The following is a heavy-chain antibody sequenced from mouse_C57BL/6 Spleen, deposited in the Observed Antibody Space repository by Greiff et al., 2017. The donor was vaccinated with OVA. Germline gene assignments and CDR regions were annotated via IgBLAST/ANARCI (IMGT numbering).Heavy chain of an antibody. CDR2: IDPSDSYT. Sequence: VQLQQPGAELVMPGASVKLSCKASGYTFTSYWMHWVKQRPGQGLEWIGEIDPSDSYTNYNQKFKGKSTLTVDKSSSTAYMQRSSLTSEDSAVYYCARRGVTGGFAYWGQGTLVTVSA. CDR3: ARRGVTGGFAY. CDR1: GYTFTSYW. D-gene: IGHD4-1*01. J-gene: IGHJ3*01. V-gene: IGHV1-69*01.